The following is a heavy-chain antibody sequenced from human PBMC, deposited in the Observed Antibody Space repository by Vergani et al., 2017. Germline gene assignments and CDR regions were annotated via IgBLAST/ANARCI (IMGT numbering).Heavy chain of an antibody. J-gene: IGHJ5*01. CDR2: IKSDGSIT. CDR3: ARSRCIETCNMSNWLDS. CDR1: GFSFNSYW. Sequence: DVHLAESGGGFFQPGGSLRLSCSASGFSFNSYWMHWGRHVPGKGLLWVSRIKSDGSITAYADSMKGRFTISRDNAQNTLYLQMNSLRVEDTGVYYCARSRCIETCNMSNWLDSWGQGTLVTVSS. D-gene: IGHD2/OR15-2a*01. V-gene: IGHV3-74*03.